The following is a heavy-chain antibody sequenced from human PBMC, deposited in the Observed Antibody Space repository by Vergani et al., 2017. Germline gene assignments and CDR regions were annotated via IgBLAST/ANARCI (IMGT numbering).Heavy chain of an antibody. Sequence: MQLVESGGGVVQPGGSLRLSCVASGFSVSNSGMHWVRQTPGKGLEWVAFIQYDGSDIFYADFVEGRFTISRDNSKNSLYLQMRSLRFDDTAVYYCANEGSANRIRGWLDHWGQGALVTVSS. J-gene: IGHJ4*02. V-gene: IGHV3-30*02. D-gene: IGHD3-10*01. CDR2: IQYDGSDI. CDR3: ANEGSANRIRGWLDH. CDR1: GFSVSNSG.